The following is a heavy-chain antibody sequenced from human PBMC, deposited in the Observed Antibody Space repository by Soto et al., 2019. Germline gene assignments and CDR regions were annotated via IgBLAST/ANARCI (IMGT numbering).Heavy chain of an antibody. CDR3: AKATSVLAARPKNAFEI. CDR2: ISGSGGST. Sequence: EVQLLESGGGLVQPGGSLRLSCAASGFTFSSYAMSWVRQAPGKGLEGVSAISGSGGSTYYADSVKGRFTISRDNSKNTLYRQMNSLRAEDTAVYYCAKATSVLAARPKNAFEIWGQGTMVTVSS. V-gene: IGHV3-23*01. D-gene: IGHD6-6*01. J-gene: IGHJ3*02. CDR1: GFTFSSYA.